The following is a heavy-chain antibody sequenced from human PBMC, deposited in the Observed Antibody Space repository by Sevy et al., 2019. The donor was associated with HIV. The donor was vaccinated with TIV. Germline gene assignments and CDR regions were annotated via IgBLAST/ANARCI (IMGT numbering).Heavy chain of an antibody. CDR2: ISYDELNK. Sequence: GGSLSPPFKVFGLSVPTIAWPWSPQVPGKGRGWVAVISYDELNKYFGDSGKGRFIISRDRSKNTLYLQMNILRIEDTAVYYCAKDFTGFYGMDVWGQGTTVTVSS. D-gene: IGHD3-9*01. CDR3: AKDFTGFYGMDV. J-gene: IGHJ6*02. V-gene: IGHV3-30*18. CDR1: GLSVPTIA.